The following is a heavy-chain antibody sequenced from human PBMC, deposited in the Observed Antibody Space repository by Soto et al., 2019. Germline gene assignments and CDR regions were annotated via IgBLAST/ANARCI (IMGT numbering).Heavy chain of an antibody. CDR2: ISNDGSNK. V-gene: IGHV3-30*18. CDR3: AKYGDDSSGSFDY. Sequence: GGSLRLSCAASGFTFSGYGMHWVRQAPGKGLEWVAVISNDGSNKYYADSVKGRFTISRDNSKNTLYLQMNSLRAEDTAVYYCAKYGDDSSGSFDYWGQGTLVTVSS. D-gene: IGHD3-22*01. CDR1: GFTFSGYG. J-gene: IGHJ4*02.